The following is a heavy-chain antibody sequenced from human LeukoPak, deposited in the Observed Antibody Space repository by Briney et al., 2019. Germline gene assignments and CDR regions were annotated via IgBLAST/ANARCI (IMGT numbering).Heavy chain of an antibody. CDR2: ISSSSTYT. CDR3: ARVSSGWYSDLDY. J-gene: IGHJ4*02. D-gene: IGHD6-19*01. Sequence: GGCLRLSCAASGFTFSDYYMSWIRQAPGKGLEWVSYISSSSTYTNYADSVKGRFTISRDNAKNSLYLQMNSLRAEDTAVYYCARVSSGWYSDLDYWGQGTLVTAS. V-gene: IGHV3-11*05. CDR1: GFTFSDYY.